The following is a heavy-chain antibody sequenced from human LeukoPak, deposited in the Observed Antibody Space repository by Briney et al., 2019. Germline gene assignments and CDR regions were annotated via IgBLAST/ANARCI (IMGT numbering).Heavy chain of an antibody. D-gene: IGHD3-9*01. CDR3: AKGGRYFDWLEYFDY. Sequence: GGSLRLTCAASGFSVSSNYLSWVRQAPGKGLEWVSVMYSGGSTYYADSVRGRFTISRDNSKNTLYLQMNSLRAEDTAVYYCAKGGRYFDWLEYFDYWGQGTLVTVSS. V-gene: IGHV3-53*01. CDR2: MYSGGST. J-gene: IGHJ4*02. CDR1: GFSVSSNY.